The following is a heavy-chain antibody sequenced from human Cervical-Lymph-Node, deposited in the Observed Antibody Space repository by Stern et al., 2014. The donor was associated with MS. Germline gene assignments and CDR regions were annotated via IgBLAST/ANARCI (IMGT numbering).Heavy chain of an antibody. CDR1: GFSFSNFW. J-gene: IGHJ4*02. V-gene: IGHV3-15*01. CDR2: IKSKTDGGTT. CDR3: TTPFCSGGKCSSDYLEY. D-gene: IGHD2-15*01. Sequence: EVQLVESGGGLVKPGGSLRLSCAASGFSFSNFWMIWVRQAPGQGLEWVGRIKSKTDGGTTDYAAPVKGRFTISRDDSKNTLYLQMNSLKTEDTAVYYCTTPFCSGGKCSSDYLEYWGQGTLVTVSS.